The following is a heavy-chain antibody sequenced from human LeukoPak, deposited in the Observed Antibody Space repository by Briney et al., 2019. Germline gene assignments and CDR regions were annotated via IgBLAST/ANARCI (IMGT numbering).Heavy chain of an antibody. Sequence: GGSLRLSCAASGFTFSSFAMSWVRQAPGKGLEWVSGISGSGGSTYYADSVKGRFTISRDNSKNTLYLQMNSLRAEDTAVYYCAKDFVVIPAAGVGWFDPWGQGTLVTVSS. CDR2: ISGSGGST. CDR3: AKDFVVIPAAGVGWFDP. CDR1: GFTFSSFA. D-gene: IGHD2-2*01. V-gene: IGHV3-23*01. J-gene: IGHJ5*02.